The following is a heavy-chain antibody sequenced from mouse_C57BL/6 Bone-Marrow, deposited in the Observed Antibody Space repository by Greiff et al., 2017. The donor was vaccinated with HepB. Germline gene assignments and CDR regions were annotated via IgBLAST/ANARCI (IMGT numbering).Heavy chain of an antibody. V-gene: IGHV5-4*01. Sequence: EVQGVESGGGLVKPGGSLKLSCAASGFTFSSYAMSWVRQTPEKRLEWVATISDGGSYTYYPDNVKGRFTISRDNAKNNLYLQMSHLKSEDTAMYYCARDRITTVVAHFDYWGQGTTLTVSS. CDR1: GFTFSSYA. D-gene: IGHD1-1*01. CDR2: ISDGGSYT. J-gene: IGHJ2*01. CDR3: ARDRITTVVAHFDY.